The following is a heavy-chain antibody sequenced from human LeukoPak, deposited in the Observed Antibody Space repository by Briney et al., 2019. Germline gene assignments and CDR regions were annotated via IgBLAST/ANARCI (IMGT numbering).Heavy chain of an antibody. CDR2: ISGYNGNT. D-gene: IGHD2-15*01. Sequence: ASVKVSCKASGYTFTSYGISWVRQAPGQGLEWMGWISGYNGNTNYAQKLQGRVSMTTDTSTRTAYMELRSLRSDDTAVYYCAIGKGFVVVAATPNYFDDWGQGTLVTVSS. CDR1: GYTFTSYG. CDR3: AIGKGFVVVAATPNYFDD. V-gene: IGHV1-18*01. J-gene: IGHJ4*02.